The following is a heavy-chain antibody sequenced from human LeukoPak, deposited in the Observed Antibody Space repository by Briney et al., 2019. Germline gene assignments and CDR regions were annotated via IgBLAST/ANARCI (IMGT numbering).Heavy chain of an antibody. CDR3: AREVATTSWFDP. J-gene: IGHJ5*02. CDR1: GYTFTGYY. V-gene: IGHV1-2*02. D-gene: IGHD5-12*01. CDR2: INPNSGGT. Sequence: ASVKVSCKAPGYTFTGYYMHWVRQAPGQGLEWMGWINPNSGGTNYAQKFQGRVTMTRDTSISTAYMELSRLRSDDTAVYYCAREVATTSWFDPWGQGTLVTVSS.